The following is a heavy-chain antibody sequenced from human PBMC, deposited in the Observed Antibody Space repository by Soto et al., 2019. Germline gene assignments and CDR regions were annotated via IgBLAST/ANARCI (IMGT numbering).Heavy chain of an antibody. CDR1: GFTFSNYW. V-gene: IGHV3-74*01. CDR2: INGDGATT. CDR3: ASGVPDYFAMGV. Sequence: EVQLVESGGGLVQPGGSLGLSCAASGFTFSNYWIHWVRQGPGKGLVWLSRINGDGATTDYADSAKGRCTVSRDNAKNRVYLRMNSLSAEETAVYYCASGVPDYFAMGVWGQGTTVTVS. D-gene: IGHD3-16*01. J-gene: IGHJ6*02.